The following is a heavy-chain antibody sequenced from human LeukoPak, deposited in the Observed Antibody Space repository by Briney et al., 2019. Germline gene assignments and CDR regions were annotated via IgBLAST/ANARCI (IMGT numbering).Heavy chain of an antibody. CDR1: GYTFSSYY. CDR2: IIPSDGFT. Sequence: VASVKVSCKASGYTFSSYYVHWVRQAPGQGLEWMGMIIPSDGFTSYAQKFQGRVTMTEDTSTDTAYMELSSLRSEDTAVYYCARNPPHTSMVLQSDNWGQGTLVTVSS. CDR3: ARNPPHTSMVLQSDN. D-gene: IGHD5-18*01. V-gene: IGHV1-46*01. J-gene: IGHJ4*02.